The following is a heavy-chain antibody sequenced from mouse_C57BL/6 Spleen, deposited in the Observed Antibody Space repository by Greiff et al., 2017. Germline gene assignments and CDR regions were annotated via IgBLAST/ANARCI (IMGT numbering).Heavy chain of an antibody. V-gene: IGHV1-80*01. D-gene: IGHD1-1*01. J-gene: IGHJ4*01. CDR3: ARDYGYYYAMDY. Sequence: VQLQQSGAELVKPGASVKISCKASGYAFSSYWMNWVKQRPGKGLEWIGQIYPGDGDTNYNGKFKGKATLTADKSSSTASMQLSSLTSEDSAVYFGARDYGYYYAMDYWGQGTSVTVSS. CDR1: GYAFSSYW. CDR2: IYPGDGDT.